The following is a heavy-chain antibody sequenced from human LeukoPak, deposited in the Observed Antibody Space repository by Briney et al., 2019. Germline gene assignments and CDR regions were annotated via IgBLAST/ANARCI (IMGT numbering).Heavy chain of an antibody. D-gene: IGHD6-6*01. J-gene: IGHJ1*01. CDR3: AWSYSSSSYRYFQH. V-gene: IGHV1-18*01. Sequence: ASVTVSCKASGYTFTSYGISWVRQAPGQGLEWMGWISAYNGNTNYAQKLQGRVTMTTDTSTSTAYMELRSLRSDDTAVYYCAWSYSSSSYRYFQHWGQGTLVTVSS. CDR1: GYTFTSYG. CDR2: ISAYNGNT.